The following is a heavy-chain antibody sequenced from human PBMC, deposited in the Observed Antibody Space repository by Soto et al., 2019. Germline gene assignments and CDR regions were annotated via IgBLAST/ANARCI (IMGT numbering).Heavy chain of an antibody. J-gene: IGHJ4*02. CDR1: AFPLSGYA. CDR2: INRRGIEA. Sequence: GVSLRLSCVVSAFPLSGYAMNWVRQAPGKGLEWVANINRRGIEANYAASVRGRFTISRDNASNSLYLQMNSLTAEDTAVYFCVRGTPTRGRDYWGQGTLVTVSS. V-gene: IGHV3-7*03. D-gene: IGHD1-26*01. CDR3: VRGTPTRGRDY.